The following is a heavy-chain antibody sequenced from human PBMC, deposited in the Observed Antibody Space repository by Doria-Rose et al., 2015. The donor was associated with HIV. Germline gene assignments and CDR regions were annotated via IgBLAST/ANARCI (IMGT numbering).Heavy chain of an antibody. Sequence: QVTLKESGPVLVKPTETLTLTCTVSGVSLSSPGMGVSWIRQPPGKALEWLVNIFSDDERSYKTSLKSRLTISRGTSRSQVALTMTDMDPVDTATYYCARIKSSRWYHKYYFDFWGQGTLVIVSA. V-gene: IGHV2-26*01. D-gene: IGHD6-13*01. CDR3: ARIKSSRWYHKYYFDF. J-gene: IGHJ4*02. CDR1: GVSLSSPGMG. CDR2: IFSDDER.